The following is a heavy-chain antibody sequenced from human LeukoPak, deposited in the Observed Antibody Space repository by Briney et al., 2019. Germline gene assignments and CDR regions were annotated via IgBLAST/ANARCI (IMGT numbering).Heavy chain of an antibody. J-gene: IGHJ4*02. Sequence: GGSLRLSCAASGFTFSSYSMNWVRQAPGKGLEWVSSISSSSSYIYYADSVKGRFTISRDNAKNSLYLQVNSLRAEDTAVYYCARDGHSSGWYVDYWGQGTLVTVSS. V-gene: IGHV3-21*01. CDR3: ARDGHSSGWYVDY. CDR2: ISSSSSYI. D-gene: IGHD6-19*01. CDR1: GFTFSSYS.